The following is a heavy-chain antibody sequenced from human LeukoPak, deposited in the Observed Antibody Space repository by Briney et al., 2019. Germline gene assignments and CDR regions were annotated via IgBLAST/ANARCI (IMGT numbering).Heavy chain of an antibody. D-gene: IGHD5-18*01. CDR2: INPSGGST. CDR3: ARADSSGFRGLDY. J-gene: IGHJ4*02. Sequence: ASVKVSCKASGYTFTNYYVHWVRQAPGQGLEWMGIINPSGGSTSYSPKFQGRVTMTRDTSTSTIYMDLGSLRSEDTAVYYCARADSSGFRGLDYWGQGTLVTVSS. V-gene: IGHV1-46*01. CDR1: GYTFTNYY.